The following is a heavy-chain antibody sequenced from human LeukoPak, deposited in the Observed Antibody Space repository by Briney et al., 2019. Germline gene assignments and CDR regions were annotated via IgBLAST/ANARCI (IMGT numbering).Heavy chain of an antibody. D-gene: IGHD6-13*01. V-gene: IGHV1-8*01. CDR1: GYTFTSYD. Sequence: ASVKVSCKASGYTFTSYDINWVRQATGQGLEWMGWMNPNSGNTGYAQKFQGRVTMTRDMSTSTVYMELSSLRSEDTAVYYCARDRSRVNDYWGQGTLVTVSS. CDR3: ARDRSRVNDY. J-gene: IGHJ4*02. CDR2: MNPNSGNT.